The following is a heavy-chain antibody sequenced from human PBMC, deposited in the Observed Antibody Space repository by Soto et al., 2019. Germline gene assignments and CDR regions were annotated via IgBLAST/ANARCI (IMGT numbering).Heavy chain of an antibody. J-gene: IGHJ5*02. CDR1: GYTFTSYD. Sequence: QVQLVQSGAEVKKPGASVKVSCKASGYTFTSYDINWVRQATGQGLEWMGWMNPNSGNTGYAQKFQGRVTMTRNTSISTAYMELSSLRSEDTAVYYCARGRPVSRVTMVRGVPNRPYNWFDPWGQGTLVTVSS. D-gene: IGHD3-10*01. CDR3: ARGRPVSRVTMVRGVPNRPYNWFDP. CDR2: MNPNSGNT. V-gene: IGHV1-8*01.